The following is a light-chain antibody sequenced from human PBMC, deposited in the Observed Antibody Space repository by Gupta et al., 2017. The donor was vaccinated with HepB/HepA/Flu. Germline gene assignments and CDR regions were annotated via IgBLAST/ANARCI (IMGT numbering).Light chain of an antibody. J-gene: IGLJ1*01. CDR1: SSDVGNSNL. CDR3: CSCARSITYV. V-gene: IGLV2-23*02. Sequence: QSALTQPASVSGSPGQSITISCTGTSSDVGNSNLVSWYQQHPGKAPKLMIYEVTKRPSGISNRFSGSKSGNTASLTISGLQAEDEADYYCCSCARSITYVFGTGTKVTVL. CDR2: EVT.